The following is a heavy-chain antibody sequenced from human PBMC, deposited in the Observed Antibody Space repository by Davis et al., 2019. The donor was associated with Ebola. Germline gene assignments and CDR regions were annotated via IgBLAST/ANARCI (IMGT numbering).Heavy chain of an antibody. CDR2: INPNSGGT. CDR3: AREGRPSNDAFDI. V-gene: IGHV1-2*06. J-gene: IGHJ3*02. D-gene: IGHD1-26*01. Sequence: ASVKVSCKASGYTFTGYYMHWVRQAPGQGLEWMGRINPNSGGTNYAQKFQGRVTMTGDTSISTAYMELSRLRSDDTAVYYCAREGRPSNDAFDIWGQGTMVTVSS. CDR1: GYTFTGYY.